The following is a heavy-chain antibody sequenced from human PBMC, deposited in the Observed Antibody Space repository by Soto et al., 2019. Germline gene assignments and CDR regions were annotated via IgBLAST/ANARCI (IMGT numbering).Heavy chain of an antibody. V-gene: IGHV4-59*12. Sequence: PSETLSLTCTVSGGSISTYFWSWIRQPPGRRLEWIGYIYYSGSTNYNPSLKSRVTISIDRSKNQFSLKLSSVTAADTAVYYCARVPDYWGQGILVTVSS. D-gene: IGHD2-2*01. J-gene: IGHJ4*02. CDR2: IYYSGST. CDR3: ARVPDY. CDR1: GGSISTYF.